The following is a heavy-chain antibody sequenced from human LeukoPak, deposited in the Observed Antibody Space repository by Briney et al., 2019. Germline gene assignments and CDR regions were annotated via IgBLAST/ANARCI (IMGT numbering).Heavy chain of an antibody. CDR3: ARGDGYNLYPLRY. CDR1: GFTFSSYA. V-gene: IGHV3-30*04. D-gene: IGHD5-24*01. CDR2: ISYDGSNK. Sequence: GRSLRLSCAAYGFTFSSYAMHWVRQAPGKGLEWVAVISYDGSNKYYADSVKGRFTISRDNSKNTLYLQMNSLRAEDTAVYYCARGDGYNLYPLRYWGQGTLVTVSS. J-gene: IGHJ4*02.